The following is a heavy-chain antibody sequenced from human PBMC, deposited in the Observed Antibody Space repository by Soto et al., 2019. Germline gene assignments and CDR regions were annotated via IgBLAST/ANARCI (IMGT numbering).Heavy chain of an antibody. J-gene: IGHJ6*02. Sequence: GGSLRLSCAASGFTFSSYAMHWVRQAPGKGLEWVAVISYDGSNKYYADSVKGRFTISRDNSKNTLYLQMNSLRAEDTACYYCARDRHGGNPPRRYYYYGMDVWGQGTTVTVSS. V-gene: IGHV3-30-3*01. CDR2: ISYDGSNK. D-gene: IGHD2-15*01. CDR1: GFTFSSYA. CDR3: ARDRHGGNPPRRYYYYGMDV.